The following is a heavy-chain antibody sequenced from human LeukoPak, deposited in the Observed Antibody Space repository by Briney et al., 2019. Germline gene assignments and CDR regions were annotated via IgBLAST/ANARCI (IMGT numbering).Heavy chain of an antibody. J-gene: IGHJ4*02. CDR2: ISYDGSNK. V-gene: IGHV3-30-3*01. CDR1: GFTFSSYA. Sequence: GRSLRLSCAASGFTFSSYAMHWVRQAPGKGLEWVAVISYDGSNKYYADSVKGRFTISRDNSKNTLYLQMNSLRAEDTAVYYCARESPSSGYNDYWGQGTLVTVSS. D-gene: IGHD6-19*01. CDR3: ARESPSSGYNDY.